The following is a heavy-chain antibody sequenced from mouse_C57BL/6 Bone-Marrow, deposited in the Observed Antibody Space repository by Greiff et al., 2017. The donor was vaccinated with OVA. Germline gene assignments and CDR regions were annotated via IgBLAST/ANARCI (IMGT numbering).Heavy chain of an antibody. J-gene: IGHJ4*01. CDR2: IDPENGDT. D-gene: IGHD2-1*01. CDR3: TTDGNYAMDY. V-gene: IGHV14-4*01. Sequence: EVMLVESGAELVRPGASVKLSCTASGFNIKDDYMHWVKQRPEQGLEWIGWIDPENGDTEYASKFQGKATITADTSSNTAYLQLSSLTSEDTAVYYCTTDGNYAMDYWGQGTSVTVSS. CDR1: GFNIKDDY.